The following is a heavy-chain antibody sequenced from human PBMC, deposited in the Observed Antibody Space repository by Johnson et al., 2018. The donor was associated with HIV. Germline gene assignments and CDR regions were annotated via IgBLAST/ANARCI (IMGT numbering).Heavy chain of an antibody. CDR2: LYRDGTT. J-gene: IGHJ3*02. Sequence: VQLVESGGGLVQPGESLRLSCVASGFTVSGDYMSWVRQTPRKGLEWVALLYRDGTTYYADSVNGRFVISSDDSKNTLYLQMNSLRAEDTAVYYCARVGDDYGDSYDAFDIWCQGTMVTVSS. CDR1: GFTVSGDY. V-gene: IGHV3-66*01. D-gene: IGHD4-17*01. CDR3: ARVGDDYGDSYDAFDI.